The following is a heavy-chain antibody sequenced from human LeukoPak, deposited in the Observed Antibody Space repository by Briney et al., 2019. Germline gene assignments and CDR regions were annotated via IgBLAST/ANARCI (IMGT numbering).Heavy chain of an antibody. J-gene: IGHJ4*02. Sequence: PGGSLRLSCAASGFTFGNAWMSWVRQAPGKRLEWIGRIKDKTDGGTRDYGAPVKGRFTISRDDSKNTLYLQMNSLKTEDTAVYYCTTWGSYGDYRLGLDSWGQGTLVTVSS. D-gene: IGHD4-17*01. V-gene: IGHV3-15*01. CDR1: GFTFGNAW. CDR3: TTWGSYGDYRLGLDS. CDR2: IKDKTDGGTR.